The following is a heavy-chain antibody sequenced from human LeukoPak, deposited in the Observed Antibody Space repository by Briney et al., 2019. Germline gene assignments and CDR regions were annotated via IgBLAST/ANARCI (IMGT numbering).Heavy chain of an antibody. D-gene: IGHD6-19*01. Sequence: PSETLSLTCTVSGGSISSSSYYWGWIRQPPGKGLEWIGRIYYSGSTYYNPSLKSRVTISVDTSKNQFSLKLSSVTAADTAVYYCARQPASSGWYLTYPNYYYYMDVWGKGTTVTISS. V-gene: IGHV4-39*01. CDR3: ARQPASSGWYLTYPNYYYYMDV. CDR2: IYYSGST. CDR1: GGSISSSSYY. J-gene: IGHJ6*03.